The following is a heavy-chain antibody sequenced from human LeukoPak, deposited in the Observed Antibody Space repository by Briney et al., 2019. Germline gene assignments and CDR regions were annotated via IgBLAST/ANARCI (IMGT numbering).Heavy chain of an antibody. Sequence: ASVKVSCKAAGYTFTSYDINWGRQATGQGLEGMGWMNPNSGNTGYAQKFQGRVTMTRNTSIRTAYMELSSLRSEDTAVYYCAMGYGSGSYNLDYWGQGTLVTVSS. J-gene: IGHJ4*02. CDR2: MNPNSGNT. D-gene: IGHD3-10*01. V-gene: IGHV1-8*01. CDR3: AMGYGSGSYNLDY. CDR1: GYTFTSYD.